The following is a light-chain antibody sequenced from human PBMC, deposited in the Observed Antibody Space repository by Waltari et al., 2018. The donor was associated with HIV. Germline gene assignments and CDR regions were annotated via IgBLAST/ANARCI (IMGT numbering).Light chain of an antibody. V-gene: IGKV3-20*01. CDR1: QSVSSSH. Sequence: EIVLTQSPGTLSLSPGERATLSCRASQSVSSSHLAWYQQKPGHAPSLLIYGASSRATGIPDRFSGSGSGTDFTLTISRLEPEDFAVYYCQQYGSSPPLTFGGGTKVEIK. CDR3: QQYGSSPPLT. J-gene: IGKJ4*01. CDR2: GAS.